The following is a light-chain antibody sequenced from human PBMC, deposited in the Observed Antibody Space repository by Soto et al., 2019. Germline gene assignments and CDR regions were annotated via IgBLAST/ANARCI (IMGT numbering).Light chain of an antibody. J-gene: IGKJ1*01. Sequence: DFPMTQYPSTPSAPVGDRVTITCRASQNIISRLAWFQQTPGKAPKLLIYDASSVESGVPQRFSGSGSGTEFTLTISILQTDDFSTYYCQQYHSYWTFGQGTKV. CDR3: QQYHSYWT. CDR2: DAS. V-gene: IGKV1-5*01. CDR1: QNIISR.